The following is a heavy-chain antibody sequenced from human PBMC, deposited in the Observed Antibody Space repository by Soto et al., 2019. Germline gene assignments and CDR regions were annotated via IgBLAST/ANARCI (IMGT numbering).Heavy chain of an antibody. Sequence: LRLSCAASGFTFSSYAMTWVRLAPGRGLEWVATIAGSGGMTYYTNSVRGRFTISRDNSKNTVSLQMSSLRAEDTAMYFCAKVNFFDTPGTFDVWGQGTPVTVSS. D-gene: IGHD2-15*01. CDR2: IAGSGGMT. CDR3: AKVNFFDTPGTFDV. CDR1: GFTFSSYA. J-gene: IGHJ3*01. V-gene: IGHV3-23*01.